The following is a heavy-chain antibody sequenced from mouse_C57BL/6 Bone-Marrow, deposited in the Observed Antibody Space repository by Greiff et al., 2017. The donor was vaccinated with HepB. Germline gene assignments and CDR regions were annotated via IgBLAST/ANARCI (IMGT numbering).Heavy chain of an antibody. Sequence: VQLVESGAELVRPGASVTLSCKASGYTFTDYEMHWVKQTPVHSLEWIGAIDPETGGTAYNQKFKGKAILTADKSSSTAYMELRSLTSEDSAVYYCTRSDDGYYRYWFAYWGQGTLVTVSA. J-gene: IGHJ3*01. CDR2: IDPETGGT. D-gene: IGHD2-3*01. CDR3: TRSDDGYYRYWFAY. V-gene: IGHV1-15*01. CDR1: GYTFTDYE.